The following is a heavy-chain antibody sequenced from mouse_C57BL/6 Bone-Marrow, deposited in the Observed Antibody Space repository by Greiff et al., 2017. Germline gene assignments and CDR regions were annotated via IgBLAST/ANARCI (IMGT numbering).Heavy chain of an antibody. J-gene: IGHJ4*01. Sequence: QVQLQQSGPGLVAPSPSLSITCTVSGFSLTSYGVDWVRQPPGKGLEWLGVIWGGGSTNYNSALMSRTSISKDNSKSQVFIKMNSLQTDDTAMYYCAKHSVVGQDYAMDYWGQGTSVTVSS. CDR2: IWGGGST. D-gene: IGHD1-1*01. CDR3: AKHSVVGQDYAMDY. CDR1: GFSLTSYG. V-gene: IGHV2-9*01.